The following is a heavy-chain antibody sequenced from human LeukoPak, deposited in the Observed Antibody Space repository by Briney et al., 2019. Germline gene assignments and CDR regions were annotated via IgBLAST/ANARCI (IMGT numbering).Heavy chain of an antibody. CDR2: ISSSGSTI. CDR3: AELGITMIGGV. Sequence: GGSLRLSCAASGFTFSSYEMNWVRQAPGKGLEWVSYISSSGSTIYYADSVKGRFTISRDNAKNSLYLQMNSLRAEDSAVYYCAELGITMIGGVWGKGTTVTISS. D-gene: IGHD3-10*02. J-gene: IGHJ6*04. V-gene: IGHV3-48*03. CDR1: GFTFSSYE.